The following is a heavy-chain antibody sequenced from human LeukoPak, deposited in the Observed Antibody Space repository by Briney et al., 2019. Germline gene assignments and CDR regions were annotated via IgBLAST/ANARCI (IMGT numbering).Heavy chain of an antibody. V-gene: IGHV1-18*01. CDR1: GYSYSNYG. J-gene: IGHJ5*02. CDR2: ISAKNGNT. CDR3: AREGHCSSTSCRGPNWFDP. Sequence: HRASMKVSCKTSGYSYSNYGIVWVRQAPGQGLEWRGWISAKNGNTKNSQKVQGRVTMTTDTSTSTACMELRSLRSDDTAVYYCAREGHCSSTSCRGPNWFDPWGQGTLVTVSS. D-gene: IGHD2-2*01.